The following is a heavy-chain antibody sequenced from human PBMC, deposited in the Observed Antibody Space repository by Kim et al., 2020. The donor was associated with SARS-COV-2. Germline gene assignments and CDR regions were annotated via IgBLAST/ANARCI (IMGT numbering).Heavy chain of an antibody. Sequence: SETLSLTCTVSGGSISSGSYYWSWIRQPAGKGLEWIGRIYTSGSTNYNPSLKSRVTISVDTSKNQFSLKLSSVTAADTAVYYCARFCFADDYGGNKEDYGMDVWGQGTTVTVSS. CDR2: IYTSGST. D-gene: IGHD4-17*01. J-gene: IGHJ6*02. V-gene: IGHV4-61*02. CDR1: GGSISSGSYY. CDR3: ARFCFADDYGGNKEDYGMDV.